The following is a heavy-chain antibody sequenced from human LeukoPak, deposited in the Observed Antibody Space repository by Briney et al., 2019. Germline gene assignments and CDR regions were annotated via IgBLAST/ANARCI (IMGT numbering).Heavy chain of an antibody. CDR2: IYHSGST. CDR3: AGGRVDWFDP. D-gene: IGHD2-15*01. Sequence: PSETLSLTCAVSGGSISSGGYSWSWIRQPPGKGLEWIGYIYHSGSTYYNPSLKSRVTISVDRSKNQFSLKLSSVIAADTAVYYCAGGRVDWFDPWGQGTLVTVSS. J-gene: IGHJ5*02. CDR1: GGSISSGGYS. V-gene: IGHV4-30-2*01.